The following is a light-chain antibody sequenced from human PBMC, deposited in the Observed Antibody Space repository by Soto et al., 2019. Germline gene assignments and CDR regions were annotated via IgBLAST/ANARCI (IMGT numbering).Light chain of an antibody. CDR3: QQYSSSPQT. V-gene: IGKV3-20*01. CDR1: QSVSSSS. J-gene: IGKJ1*01. CDR2: GAS. Sequence: EIVLTQSPGTLSLSPGERATLSCRASQSVSSSSLAWYQQKPGQAPRLLIYGASSRATGIPDRFSGSGSGTGFTLTISRLEPEDFAVYFCQQYSSSPQTFGQGTKVEIK.